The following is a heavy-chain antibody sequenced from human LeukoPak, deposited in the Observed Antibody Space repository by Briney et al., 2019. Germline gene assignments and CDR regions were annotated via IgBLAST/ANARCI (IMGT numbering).Heavy chain of an antibody. D-gene: IGHD3-22*01. J-gene: IGHJ4*02. CDR3: ARGRKRYDSSGYCPCFDY. V-gene: IGHV4-38-2*02. CDR1: GYSISTGYY. Sequence: SETLSLTCTVSGYSISTGYYWGWVRQTPGKRLEWIGTVYHTGSTYYNPSLRSRAAISVDTSKNQFSLKLSSVTAADTAVYYCARGRKRYDSSGYCPCFDYWGQGTLVTVSS. CDR2: VYHTGST.